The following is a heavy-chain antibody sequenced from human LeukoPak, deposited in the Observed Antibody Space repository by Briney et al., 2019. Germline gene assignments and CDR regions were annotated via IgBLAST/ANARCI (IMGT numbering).Heavy chain of an antibody. CDR3: ARDSWYCSGGSCTPFDAFDI. CDR1: GYTFTSYD. Sequence: SVKVSCKASGYTFTSYDINWVRQAPGQGLEWMGGIIPIFGTANYAQKFQGRVTITADESTSTAYMELSSLRSEDTAVYYCARDSWYCSGGSCTPFDAFDIWGQGTMVTVSS. D-gene: IGHD2-15*01. J-gene: IGHJ3*02. V-gene: IGHV1-69*13. CDR2: IIPIFGTA.